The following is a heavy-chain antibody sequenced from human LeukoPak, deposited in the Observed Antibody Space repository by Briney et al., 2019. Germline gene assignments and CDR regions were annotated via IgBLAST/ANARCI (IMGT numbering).Heavy chain of an antibody. J-gene: IGHJ4*02. Sequence: PGGSLRLSCAVSGFTLSSYVMSWVRQAPGKGLEWVSSISASGGSTYYADSAKGRFTISRDNSKNTLYLQMNSLRAEDTAVYNCAKEYYDSSGYYYSLDYWGQGTLVTVSS. CDR2: ISASGGST. V-gene: IGHV3-23*01. CDR3: AKEYYDSSGYYYSLDY. CDR1: GFTLSSYV. D-gene: IGHD3-22*01.